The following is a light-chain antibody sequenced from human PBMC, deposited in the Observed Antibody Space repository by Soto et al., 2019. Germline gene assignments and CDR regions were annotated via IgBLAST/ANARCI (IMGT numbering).Light chain of an antibody. CDR1: QIIGSR. J-gene: IGKJ1*01. V-gene: IGKV1-5*01. Sequence: DIQMTQSPSTLSAFVGDTVTITCRAAQIIGSRLAWYQKKPGEGPKLLIYAASNLQSGVPSRFSGSGSGTEFTLTFSSLQPDDFATYYCQEYDSHWTFGQGTKVEIK. CDR3: QEYDSHWT. CDR2: AAS.